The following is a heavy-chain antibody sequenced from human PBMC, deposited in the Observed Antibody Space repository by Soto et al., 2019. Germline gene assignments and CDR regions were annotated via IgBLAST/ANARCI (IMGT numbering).Heavy chain of an antibody. CDR1: GFTFSNAW. CDR2: IKSKTDGGTT. J-gene: IGHJ4*02. Sequence: EVQLVESGGGLVKPGGSLRLSCAASGFTFSNAWMNWVRQAPGKGLECVGRIKSKTDGGTTDYAAPVKGSFTISRDDSKNPLYLQMNSLKTEDTAVYYCTTEMRGSSWYIPYFDYWGQGTLVTVSS. CDR3: TTEMRGSSWYIPYFDY. V-gene: IGHV3-15*07. D-gene: IGHD6-13*01.